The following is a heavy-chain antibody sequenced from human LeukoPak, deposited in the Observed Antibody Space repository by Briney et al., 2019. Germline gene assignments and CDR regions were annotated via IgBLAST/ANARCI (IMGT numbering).Heavy chain of an antibody. J-gene: IGHJ4*02. V-gene: IGHV3-33*01. CDR3: ARGFVAADGLYYFDY. CDR2: IWYDGSNK. D-gene: IGHD6-13*01. Sequence: GGSLRLSCAASGFIFSSYGMHWVRQAPGKGLEWVAVIWYDGSNKYYADSVKGRFTISRDNSKNTLYLQMNSLRAEDTAVYYCARGFVAADGLYYFDYWGQGTLVTVSS. CDR1: GFIFSSYG.